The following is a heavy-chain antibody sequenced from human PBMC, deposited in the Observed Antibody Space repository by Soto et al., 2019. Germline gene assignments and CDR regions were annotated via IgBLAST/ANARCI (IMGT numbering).Heavy chain of an antibody. CDR3: ARVGYSYGYRPTNWFDP. CDR2: IKQDGSEK. Sequence: SGFTFSSYWMSWVRQAPGKGLEWVANIKQDGSEKYYVDSVKGRFTISRDNAKNSLYLQMNSLRAEDTAVYYCARVGYSYGYRPTNWFDPWGQGTLVTVSS. D-gene: IGHD5-18*01. V-gene: IGHV3-7*04. J-gene: IGHJ5*02. CDR1: GFTFSSYW.